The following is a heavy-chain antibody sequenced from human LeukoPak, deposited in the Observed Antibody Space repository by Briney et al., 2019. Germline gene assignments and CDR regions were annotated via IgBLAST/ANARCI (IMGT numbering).Heavy chain of an antibody. CDR1: GGSISSGGYY. Sequence: SETLSLTCTVSGGSISSGGYYWSWIRQHPGKGLEWIGEINHSGSTNYNPSLKSRVTISVDTSKNQFSLKLSSVTAADTAVYYCARVWRYYGSGSYAWFDPWGQGTLVTVSS. J-gene: IGHJ5*02. CDR3: ARVWRYYGSGSYAWFDP. CDR2: INHSGST. V-gene: IGHV4-39*07. D-gene: IGHD3-10*01.